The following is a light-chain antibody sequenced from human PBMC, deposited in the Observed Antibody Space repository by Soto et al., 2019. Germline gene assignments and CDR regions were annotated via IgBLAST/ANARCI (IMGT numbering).Light chain of an antibody. CDR3: QQYNIDST. CDR1: QSISSW. J-gene: IGKJ1*01. CDR2: KAS. Sequence: DIQMTQSPSTLSASVGDRVTITCRASQSISSWLAWYQQKPGKAPRLLIYKASNLERGVPSRFSGSGSGTEFTLTISSLQPDDFATYYCQQYNIDSTFGQGTKVDIK. V-gene: IGKV1-5*03.